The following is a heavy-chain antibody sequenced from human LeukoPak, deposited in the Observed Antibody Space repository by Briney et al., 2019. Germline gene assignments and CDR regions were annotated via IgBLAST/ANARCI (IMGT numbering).Heavy chain of an antibody. Sequence: GGSLGLPCEASGFTFSSYAMSWVRQAPEKGLEWVSVISGSGSTTYYADSVRGRFTISRDNSKNTLYLQMNSLRAEDTAVYYCAKRPGIAASLGWFDPWGQGTLVTVSS. V-gene: IGHV3-23*01. D-gene: IGHD6-13*01. CDR1: GFTFSSYA. CDR3: AKRPGIAASLGWFDP. CDR2: ISGSGSTT. J-gene: IGHJ5*02.